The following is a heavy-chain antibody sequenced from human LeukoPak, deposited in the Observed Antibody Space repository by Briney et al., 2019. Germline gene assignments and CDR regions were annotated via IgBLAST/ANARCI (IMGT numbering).Heavy chain of an antibody. CDR1: GYTFTSHD. Sequence: ASVKVSCKASGYTFTSHDINWVRQATGQGLEWMGWMNPNSGNTGYAQKFQGRVTMTRNTSISTAYMELSSLRSEDTAVYYCAREAVRGRWFGELPPYYYYMDVWGKGTTVTISS. J-gene: IGHJ6*03. D-gene: IGHD3-10*01. CDR2: MNPNSGNT. CDR3: AREAVRGRWFGELPPYYYYMDV. V-gene: IGHV1-8*01.